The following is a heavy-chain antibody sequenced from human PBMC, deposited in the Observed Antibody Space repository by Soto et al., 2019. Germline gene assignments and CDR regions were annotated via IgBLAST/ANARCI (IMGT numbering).Heavy chain of an antibody. Sequence: SGPTLVNPTETLTLTCTVSGFSLSNTRLGVSWIRQPPGKALEWLAYIFSNDEKSYNTSLESRLTISRDTSKNQVVLTMTKMKSVDTGIYYCARMWIVEGYVQHWGQGTLVTVSS. J-gene: IGHJ1*01. CDR2: IFSNDEK. CDR1: GFSLSNTRLG. CDR3: ARMWIVEGYVQH. V-gene: IGHV2-26*01. D-gene: IGHD5-12*01.